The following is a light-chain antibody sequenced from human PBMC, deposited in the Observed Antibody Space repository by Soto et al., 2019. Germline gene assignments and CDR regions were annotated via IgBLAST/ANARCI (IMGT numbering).Light chain of an antibody. V-gene: IGKV3-20*01. Sequence: DIVLTQSPGTLSLSPGERATLSCRASQSVSNSYLAWYQQKPGQAPRLLIYGASSRAAGIPDSFSGSGSGTAFTLTISRLEPEDFAVYYCQQYAKIPRFTFGPGTTVDI. CDR2: GAS. CDR1: QSVSNSY. CDR3: QQYAKIPRFT. J-gene: IGKJ3*01.